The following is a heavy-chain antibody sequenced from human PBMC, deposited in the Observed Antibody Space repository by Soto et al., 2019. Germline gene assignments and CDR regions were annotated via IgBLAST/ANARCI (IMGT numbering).Heavy chain of an antibody. J-gene: IGHJ5*02. Sequence: ASVKLSCKASGYTITRYGISCVRQAPGQGLEWMGWISAYNGNTNYAQKLQGRVTMTTDTSTSTAYMELRSLRSDDTAVYYCARVGYCTHGVCQQNWFDPWGQGTLVTVSS. V-gene: IGHV1-18*01. CDR3: ARVGYCTHGVCQQNWFDP. CDR1: GYTITRYG. CDR2: ISAYNGNT. D-gene: IGHD2-8*01.